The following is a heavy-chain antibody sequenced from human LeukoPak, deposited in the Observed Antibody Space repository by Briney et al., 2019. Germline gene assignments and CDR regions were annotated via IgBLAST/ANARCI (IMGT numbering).Heavy chain of an antibody. Sequence: PGGSLRLSCAASGFTFSNYWMTWVRQAPRKGLEWVANIKQDGSETYYVDSVKGRFTISRDNAKNSLFLQMNSLRADDTAVYYCARETFAATARWGDHWGQGTLVTVSS. D-gene: IGHD6-13*01. CDR3: ARETFAATARWGDH. CDR1: GFTFSNYW. J-gene: IGHJ4*02. CDR2: IKQDGSET. V-gene: IGHV3-7*01.